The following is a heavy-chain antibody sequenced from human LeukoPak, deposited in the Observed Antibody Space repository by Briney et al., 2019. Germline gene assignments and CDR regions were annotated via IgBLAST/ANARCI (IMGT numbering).Heavy chain of an antibody. CDR2: IHYSGST. V-gene: IGHV4-59*01. D-gene: IGHD5-18*01. J-gene: IGHJ6*03. CDR1: GGSINSYY. Sequence: SETLSLTCTVSGGSINSYYWSWIRQPSGKGLEWIGYIHYSGSTNYNPSLKSRVTISVDTSKNHFSLKLSSVTAADTAVYYCARTTEGGYTYGYFYYYYMDVWGKGTTVTISS. CDR3: ARTTEGGYTYGYFYYYYMDV.